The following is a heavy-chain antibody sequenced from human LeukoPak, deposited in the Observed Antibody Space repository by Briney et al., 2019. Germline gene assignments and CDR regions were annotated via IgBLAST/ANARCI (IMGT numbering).Heavy chain of an antibody. V-gene: IGHV4-31*03. CDR2: IYYSGST. D-gene: IGHD3-16*01. CDR3: AREQRGGLSGSLGGLFASYYTYYYMDV. J-gene: IGHJ6*03. CDR1: GGSISSGGYY. Sequence: SQTLSLTCTVSGGSISSGGYYWSWIRQHPGKGLEWIGYIYYSGSTYYNPSLKSRVTISVDTSKNQFSLKLSSVTAAGTAVYLWAREQRGGLSGSLGGLFASYYTYYYMDVWGRGTTVTVSS.